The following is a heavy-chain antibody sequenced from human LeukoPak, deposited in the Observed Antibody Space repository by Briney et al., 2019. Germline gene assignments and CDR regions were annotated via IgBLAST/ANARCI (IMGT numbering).Heavy chain of an antibody. CDR1: GFTFSSYS. Sequence: GGSLRPSCAASGFTFSSYSMNWVRQVPGKGLEWVSYIDSSTSTTYYAGSVQGRFTISRDNAKNSLYLQMRSLRVEDTAFYYCASAHGGSGYDRPFDYWGQGTLVTVSS. V-gene: IGHV3-48*04. CDR3: ASAHGGSGYDRPFDY. D-gene: IGHD5-12*01. CDR2: IDSSTSTT. J-gene: IGHJ4*02.